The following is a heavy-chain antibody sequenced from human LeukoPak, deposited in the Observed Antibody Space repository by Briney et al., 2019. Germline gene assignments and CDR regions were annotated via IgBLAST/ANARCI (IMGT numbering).Heavy chain of an antibody. CDR1: GFPFSTYA. V-gene: IGHV3-23*01. J-gene: IGHJ4*02. CDR3: VKSLDY. Sequence: GGSLRLSCAASGFPFSTYAMNWVRQAPGKGLEWVSVITGSGGFTQYADSVKGRFTISRDNSKNTVYLQMNSLRVEDTALYYCVKSLDYWGQGTLVTVSS. CDR2: ITGSGGFT.